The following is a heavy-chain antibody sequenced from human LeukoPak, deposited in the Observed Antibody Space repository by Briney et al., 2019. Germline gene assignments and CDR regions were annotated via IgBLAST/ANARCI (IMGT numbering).Heavy chain of an antibody. Sequence: GGSLRLSCTASGFTFGDYAMSWFRQAPGKGLEWVGFIRSKAYGCTTEYAASVKGRFTISRDDYKRIAYMQMNSLKTEDTAVYYCSSDVNYYDSIGYYPADIWGQGTMVTVSS. V-gene: IGHV3-49*03. CDR1: GFTFGDYA. D-gene: IGHD3-22*01. CDR2: IRSKAYGCTT. CDR3: SSDVNYYDSIGYYPADI. J-gene: IGHJ3*02.